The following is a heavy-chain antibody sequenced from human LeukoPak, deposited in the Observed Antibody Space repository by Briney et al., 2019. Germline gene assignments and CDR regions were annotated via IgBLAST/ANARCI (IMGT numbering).Heavy chain of an antibody. CDR3: ASIGSIVGARYYFDY. Sequence: GGSLRLSCAASGFTFSSYWMSWVRQAPGKGLEWVANIKQDGSEKYYVDSVKGRFTISRDNAKNSLYLQMNSLRAEDTAVYYCASIGSIVGARYYFDYWGQGTLVTVSS. J-gene: IGHJ4*02. CDR1: GFTFSSYW. CDR2: IKQDGSEK. V-gene: IGHV3-7*01. D-gene: IGHD1-26*01.